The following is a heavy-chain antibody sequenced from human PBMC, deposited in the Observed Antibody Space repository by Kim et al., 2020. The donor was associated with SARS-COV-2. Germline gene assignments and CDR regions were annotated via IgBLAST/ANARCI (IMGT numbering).Heavy chain of an antibody. J-gene: IGHJ4*02. Sequence: WGSLRLSCAVSGIPFSNAWFNWVRQSPGKGLEWVGRIKSKTDGGTSDLAAPVKGRFAISRDDSENTLYLLMNNVKTDDSAVYYCTTVSMRWGQGTLVTVSS. D-gene: IGHD2-2*01. CDR3: TTVSMR. CDR1: GIPFSNAW. CDR2: IKSKTDGGTS. V-gene: IGHV3-15*01.